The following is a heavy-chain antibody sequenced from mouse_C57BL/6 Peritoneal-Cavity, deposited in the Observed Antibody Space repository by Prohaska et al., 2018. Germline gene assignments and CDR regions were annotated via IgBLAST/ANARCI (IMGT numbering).Heavy chain of an antibody. Sequence: EVQLVESGGGLVQPKGSLKLSCAASGFSFNTYAMNWVRQAPGKGLEWVARIRSKSNNYATYYADSVKDRFTISRDDSESMLYLQMNSWKTEDTAMYYCVRTRGYAMDYWGQGTSVTVSS. CDR1: GFSFNTYA. V-gene: IGHV10-1*01. J-gene: IGHJ4*01. CDR2: IRSKSNNYAT. CDR3: VRTRGYAMDY.